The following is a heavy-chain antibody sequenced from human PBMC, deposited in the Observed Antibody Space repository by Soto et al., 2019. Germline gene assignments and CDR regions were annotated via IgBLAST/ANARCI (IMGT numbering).Heavy chain of an antibody. CDR2: ISYSGST. V-gene: IGHV4-30-4*01. CDR3: ATXGTPATGLYFFDY. Sequence: QVQLQESGPGLVKPSQTLSLTCTVSGGSISSGNYYWSWIRQPPGKGLEWIGFISYSGSTYYSTSLKSRVTISXXTSXXXXXXXXXXXXXXXXXXXXXATXGTPATGLYFFDYWGQGSLVTVSS. J-gene: IGHJ4*02. CDR1: GGSISSGNYY. D-gene: IGHD2-15*01.